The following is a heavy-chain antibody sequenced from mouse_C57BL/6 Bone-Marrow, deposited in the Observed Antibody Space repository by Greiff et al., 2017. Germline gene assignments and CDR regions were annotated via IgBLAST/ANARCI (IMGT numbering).Heavy chain of an antibody. Sequence: QVQLKQPGAELVKPGASVKLSCKASGYTFTSYWMPWVTQRPGQGLEWIGEIDPSSSYTYYNQKFKGKATLTVDTSSSTAYMQLSSLTAEDFAVYYCARQVDYGVLLAMDYWGQGTLVTVSS. CDR2: IDPSSSYT. V-gene: IGHV1-50*01. CDR1: GYTFTSYW. J-gene: IGHJ4*01. CDR3: ARQVDYGVLLAMDY. D-gene: IGHD2-4*01.